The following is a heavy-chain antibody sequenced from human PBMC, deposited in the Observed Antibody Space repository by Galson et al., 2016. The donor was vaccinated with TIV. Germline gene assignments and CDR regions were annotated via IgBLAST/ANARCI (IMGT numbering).Heavy chain of an antibody. CDR2: ISWNSNSF. J-gene: IGHJ3*01. D-gene: IGHD2-8*02. CDR3: AKDTYPDYCVGGVCYWDAFDA. V-gene: IGHV3-9*01. Sequence: SLRLSCAASGFNFDDYDMYLVRQAPGKGLEWVSGISWNSNSFGYADSVKGRFTISRDNAKNALFLEMNSLRFEDTALYYCAKDTYPDYCVGGVCYWDAFDAWGQGTKVTVSS. CDR1: GFNFDDYD.